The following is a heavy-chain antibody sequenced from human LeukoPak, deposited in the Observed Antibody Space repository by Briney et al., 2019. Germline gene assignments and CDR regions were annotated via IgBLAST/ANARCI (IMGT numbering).Heavy chain of an antibody. V-gene: IGHV3-53*01. Sequence: GGSLRLSCAASGFAVSSNHMNWVRQAPGKGLEWVSVIFNGGSTYYADSVKGRFTISRDNSKNTLYLQMNSLRAEDTAVYYCARDPLTTVDYFDYWGQGTLVTVSS. J-gene: IGHJ4*02. CDR1: GFAVSSNH. CDR3: ARDPLTTVDYFDY. CDR2: IFNGGST. D-gene: IGHD4-23*01.